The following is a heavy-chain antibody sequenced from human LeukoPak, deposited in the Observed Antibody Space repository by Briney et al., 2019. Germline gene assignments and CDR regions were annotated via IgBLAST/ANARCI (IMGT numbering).Heavy chain of an antibody. V-gene: IGHV4-31*03. CDR3: ARTIRAPAHFDY. CDR1: GGSISRGGYH. J-gene: IGHJ4*02. D-gene: IGHD5-24*01. Sequence: SETLPLTCTASGGSISRGGYHWSWIRQQPGKGLEWIGYIYYSGSTYYNPSLKSRVTISVDTSKNQFSLKLSSVTAADTAVYYCARTIRAPAHFDYWGQGTLVTVSS. CDR2: IYYSGST.